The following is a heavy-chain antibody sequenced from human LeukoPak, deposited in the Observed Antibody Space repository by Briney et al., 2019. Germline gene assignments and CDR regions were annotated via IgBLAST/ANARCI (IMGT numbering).Heavy chain of an antibody. CDR3: STAKFDN. CDR1: GFIFSTYW. J-gene: IGHJ4*02. V-gene: IGHV3-7*01. Sequence: GGSLRLSCAASGFIFSTYWMSWVRQAPGKGLEWVANIKQDGSVKYYVDSVKGRFTISRDNAKNSLYLQMNSLRAEDTAVYYCSTAKFDNWGQGTLVTVSS. CDR2: IKQDGSVK.